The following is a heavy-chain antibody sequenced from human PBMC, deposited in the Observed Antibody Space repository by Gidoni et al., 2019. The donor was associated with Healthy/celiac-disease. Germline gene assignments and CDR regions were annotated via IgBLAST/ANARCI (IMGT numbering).Heavy chain of an antibody. J-gene: IGHJ4*02. V-gene: IGHV3-48*04. CDR2: IRSSSSTI. CDR1: GFPFSTYS. Sequence: EVQLVESGGGLVQPGGSLRLSCAASGFPFSTYSMNWVRQAPGKGLEWVSYIRSSSSTIYYADSVKGRITISRDNAKNSLYLQMNSLRAEDTAVYYCARDGHPVEGYYFDYWGQGTLVTVSS. D-gene: IGHD6-19*01. CDR3: ARDGHPVEGYYFDY.